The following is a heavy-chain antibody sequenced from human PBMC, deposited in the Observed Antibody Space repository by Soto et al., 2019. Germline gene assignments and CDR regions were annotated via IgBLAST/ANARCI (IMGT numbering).Heavy chain of an antibody. CDR2: INSDGNST. CDR1: GFTFSPFW. V-gene: IGHV3-74*01. D-gene: IGHD4-4*01. CDR3: ARGSNHFDY. J-gene: IGHJ4*02. Sequence: EVQLVESGGGLVQPGGSLRLSCAASGFTFSPFWMHWVRHVPGKGPVWVSRINSDGNSTSYADSVKGRFTISSDNAKNTLYLRMNSLRAEDTAVYYCARGSNHFDYWGQGTMVTVSS.